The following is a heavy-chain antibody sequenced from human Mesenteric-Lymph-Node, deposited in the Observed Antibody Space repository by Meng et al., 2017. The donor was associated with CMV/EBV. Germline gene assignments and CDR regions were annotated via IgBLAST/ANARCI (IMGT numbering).Heavy chain of an antibody. CDR2: IYYSGKT. J-gene: IGHJ6*02. CDR3: ARGTRLYGLDV. V-gene: IGHV4-31*03. D-gene: IGHD3-10*01. CDR1: GGSISSGAYC. Sequence: LRLSCSVSGGSISSGAYCWNWIRQHPGKGLEWIGYIYYSGKTYYNSSLKSRVTISVDTSKNHFSLKLSSVTAADTAVYYCARGTRLYGLDVWGQGTTVTVSS.